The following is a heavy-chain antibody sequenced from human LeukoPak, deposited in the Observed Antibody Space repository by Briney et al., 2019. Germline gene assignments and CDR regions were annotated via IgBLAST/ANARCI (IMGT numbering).Heavy chain of an antibody. D-gene: IGHD3-10*01. J-gene: IGHJ4*02. CDR1: GYTSTSYG. CDR2: ISAYNGNT. V-gene: IGHV1-18*01. CDR3: ARGQYYGSGSSQFDY. Sequence: ASVKVSCKASGYTSTSYGISWVRQAPGQGLEWMGWISAYNGNTNYAQKLQGRVTMTTDTSTSTAYMELRSLRSDDTAVYYCARGQYYGSGSSQFDYWGQGTLVTVSS.